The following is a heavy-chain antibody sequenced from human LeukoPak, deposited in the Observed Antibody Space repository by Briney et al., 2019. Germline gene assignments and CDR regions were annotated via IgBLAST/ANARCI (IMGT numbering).Heavy chain of an antibody. Sequence: GGSLILSCAASGFTVSSNYMSWVRQAPGKGLEWVSVIYSGGSTYYADSVKGRFTISRDNAKNTLYLQMNSLRAEDTAVYYCARAGYDSSGPRYYFDYWGQGTLVTVSS. V-gene: IGHV3-53*01. J-gene: IGHJ4*02. CDR2: IYSGGST. CDR1: GFTVSSNY. D-gene: IGHD3-22*01. CDR3: ARAGYDSSGPRYYFDY.